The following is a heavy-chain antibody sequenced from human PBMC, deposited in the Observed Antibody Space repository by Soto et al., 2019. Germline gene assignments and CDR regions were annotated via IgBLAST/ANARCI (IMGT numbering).Heavy chain of an antibody. CDR1: GGSISSYY. CDR3: ARGEPLLWFGEKVYYGMDV. Sequence: QVQLQESGPGLVKPSETLSLTCTVSGGSISSYYWSWIRQPPGKGLEWIGYIYYSGSTNYNPPLTSLGTRSVDPSKHQFSLKLSSVTAADTAVYYCARGEPLLWFGEKVYYGMDVWGQGTTVTVSS. D-gene: IGHD3-10*01. V-gene: IGHV4-59*01. CDR2: IYYSGST. J-gene: IGHJ6*02.